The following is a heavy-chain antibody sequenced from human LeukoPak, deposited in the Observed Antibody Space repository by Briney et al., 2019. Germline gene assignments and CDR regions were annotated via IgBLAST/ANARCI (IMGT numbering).Heavy chain of an antibody. CDR3: ARDLWAYDILTGYSLGGMDV. CDR1: GASISSYY. Sequence: SETLSLTCTVSGASISSYYWSWIRQPPGKGLEWIGYIYYSGSTNYNPSLKSRVTISVDTSKNQFSLKLSSVTAADTAVYYCARDLWAYDILTGYSLGGMDVWGQGTTVTVSS. V-gene: IGHV4-59*01. D-gene: IGHD3-9*01. J-gene: IGHJ6*02. CDR2: IYYSGST.